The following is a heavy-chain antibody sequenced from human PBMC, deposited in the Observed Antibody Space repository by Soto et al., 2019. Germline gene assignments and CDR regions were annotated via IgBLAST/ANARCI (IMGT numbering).Heavy chain of an antibody. CDR3: ARDQVEIVAAPTDNNGLSNRLDS. CDR1: GFTFSNYG. CDR2: IWYDGVNQ. D-gene: IGHD5-12*01. Sequence: QVKVVESGGGVVQPGRSLRLSCAASGFTFSNYGMHWVRQAPGKGLEWLAAIWYDGVNQHYADSVKGRFSTSRDNSKNTAYLQINSLRAEDTAVYYCARDQVEIVAAPTDNNGLSNRLDSWCQGTLVTVSS. V-gene: IGHV3-33*01. J-gene: IGHJ5*01.